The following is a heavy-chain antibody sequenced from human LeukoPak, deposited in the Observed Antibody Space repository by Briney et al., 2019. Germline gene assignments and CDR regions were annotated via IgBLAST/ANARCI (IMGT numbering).Heavy chain of an antibody. D-gene: IGHD6-19*01. CDR1: GFRFSSNG. CDR3: AREQWLAHFDY. V-gene: IGHV3-33*01. Sequence: GGSLRLSCAVSGFRFSSNGVHWVRQAPGKGLEWAAVIWYDGSNKYYGDSVKGRFTISRDNSKNTLYLQMNSLRAEDTAVYYCAREQWLAHFDYWGQGTLVTVSS. CDR2: IWYDGSNK. J-gene: IGHJ4*02.